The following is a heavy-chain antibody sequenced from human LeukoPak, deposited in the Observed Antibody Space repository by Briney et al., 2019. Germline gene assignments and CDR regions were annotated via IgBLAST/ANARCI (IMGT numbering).Heavy chain of an antibody. V-gene: IGHV5-51*01. J-gene: IGHJ1*01. CDR3: ARIGYSSGWYVGSFQY. CDR2: IYLADSDA. CDR1: GYSFTNYW. D-gene: IGHD6-19*01. Sequence: GESLKISCKASGYSFTNYWIGWVRQMPGKGLEWMGIIYLADSDAKYSPSFQGQVTISADKSISTAYLQWSSLKASDTAIYYCARIGYSSGWYVGSFQYWGQGTLVTVSS.